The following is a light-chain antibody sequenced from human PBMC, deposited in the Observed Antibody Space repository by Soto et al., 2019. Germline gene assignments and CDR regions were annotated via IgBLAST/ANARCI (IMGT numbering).Light chain of an antibody. CDR1: SSDVGGYNY. CDR3: SSYTSRSTVL. V-gene: IGLV2-14*03. CDR2: YVS. J-gene: IGLJ2*01. Sequence: QPVLTQPASVSGSPGQSITISCTGTSSDVGGYNYVSWYQHHPGKAPKLMIYYVSNRPSGVSNRFSGSKSGNTASLTISGLQAEDEADYYCSSYTSRSTVLFGGGTKLTVL.